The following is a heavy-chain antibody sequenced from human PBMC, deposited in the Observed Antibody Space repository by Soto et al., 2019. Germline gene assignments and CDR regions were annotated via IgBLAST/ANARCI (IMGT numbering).Heavy chain of an antibody. Sequence: QVQLQESGPGLVKPSETLSLTCTVSSDSIAGENWWSWVRQPPGLGLEWIGEVFHTGGTNYNPSLKSRGTMEVDKSKNQFSLKLISATAADTAVYYCARVFSSGSGWMYYFDFWGQGTLGSVSS. D-gene: IGHD6-19*01. V-gene: IGHV4-4*02. CDR3: ARVFSSGSGWMYYFDF. CDR2: VFHTGGT. J-gene: IGHJ4*02. CDR1: SDSIAGENW.